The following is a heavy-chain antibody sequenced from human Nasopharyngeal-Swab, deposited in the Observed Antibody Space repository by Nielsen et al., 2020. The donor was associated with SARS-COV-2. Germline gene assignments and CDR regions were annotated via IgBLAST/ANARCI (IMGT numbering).Heavy chain of an antibody. Sequence: LSLTCAASGFTFSSYAMHWVRQAPGKGLEWVAVISYDGSNKYYADSVKGRFTISRDNSKNTLYLQMNSLRAEDTAVYYCARDSAVAGRGRVPGYWGQGTLVTVSS. CDR2: ISYDGSNK. V-gene: IGHV3-30-3*01. CDR1: GFTFSSYA. J-gene: IGHJ4*02. D-gene: IGHD6-19*01. CDR3: ARDSAVAGRGRVPGY.